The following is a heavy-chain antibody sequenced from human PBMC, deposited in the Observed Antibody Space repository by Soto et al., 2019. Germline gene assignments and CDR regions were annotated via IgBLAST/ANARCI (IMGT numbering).Heavy chain of an antibody. CDR1: GGSISSYY. V-gene: IGHV4-59*01. D-gene: IGHD6-6*01. Sequence: SETLSLTCTVSGGSISSYYWSWIRQPPGKGLEWIGYIYYSGSTNYNPSLKSRVTISVDTSKNQFSLKLSSVTAADTAVYYCARDRPGPQHYFDYWGLGNIVTVSS. CDR3: ARDRPGPQHYFDY. J-gene: IGHJ4*02. CDR2: IYYSGST.